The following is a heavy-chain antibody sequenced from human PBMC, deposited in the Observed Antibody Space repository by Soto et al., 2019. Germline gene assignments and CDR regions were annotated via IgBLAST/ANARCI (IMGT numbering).Heavy chain of an antibody. J-gene: IGHJ2*01. Sequence: PSETLALTFTVCGDCMSDNYGGWMRQSPEKGLEWIGYSHYIGSPNYNPSLKSRVTMSVDTSKNHFSLKLTSVTAADTAVYYCARILVRDECYFDLWGPGTLVTVSS. V-gene: IGHV4-59*01. CDR3: ARILVRDECYFDL. D-gene: IGHD3-10*01. CDR1: GDCMSDNY. CDR2: SHYIGSP.